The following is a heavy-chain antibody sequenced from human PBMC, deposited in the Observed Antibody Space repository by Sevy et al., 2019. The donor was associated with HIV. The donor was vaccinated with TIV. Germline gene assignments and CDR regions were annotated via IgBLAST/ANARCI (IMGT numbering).Heavy chain of an antibody. CDR3: ARDDSYGSGDY. Sequence: GSLRLSCAASGFTFSSYAMHWVRQAPGKGLEGVAVISYDGSNKYYADSVKGRFTISRDNSKNTLYLQMNSLRAEDTAVYYCARDDSYGSGDYWGQGTLVTVSS. J-gene: IGHJ4*02. CDR1: GFTFSSYA. CDR2: ISYDGSNK. V-gene: IGHV3-30-3*01. D-gene: IGHD3-10*01.